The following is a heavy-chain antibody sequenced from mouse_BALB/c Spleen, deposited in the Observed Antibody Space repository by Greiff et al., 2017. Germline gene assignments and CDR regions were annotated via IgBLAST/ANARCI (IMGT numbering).Heavy chain of an antibody. D-gene: IGHD1-1*01. CDR2: ISSGGST. J-gene: IGHJ3*01. V-gene: IGHV5-6-5*01. CDR3: AREEGIYYYQFAY. Sequence: EVMLVESGGGLVKPGGSLKLSCAASGFTFSSYAMSWVRQTPEKRLEWVASISSGGSTYYPDSVKGRFTISRDNARNILYLQMSSLRSEDTAMYYCAREEGIYYYQFAYWGQGTLVTVSA. CDR1: GFTFSSYA.